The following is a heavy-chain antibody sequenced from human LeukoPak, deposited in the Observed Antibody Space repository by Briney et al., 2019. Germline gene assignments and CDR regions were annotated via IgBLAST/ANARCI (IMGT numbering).Heavy chain of an antibody. CDR3: AKHYSGSSTASFDS. V-gene: IGHV3-23*01. J-gene: IGHJ4*02. CDR1: GFSFSYYA. CDR2: LSGSGVST. Sequence: GGSLRLPCAASGFSFSYYAMNWVRQAPGEGREWVSGLSGSGVSTYYADSVKGRFTISRDSSKNTLYLQLNDLRAEDTAVYYCAKHYSGSSTASFDSWGQGTLVTVSS. D-gene: IGHD1-26*01.